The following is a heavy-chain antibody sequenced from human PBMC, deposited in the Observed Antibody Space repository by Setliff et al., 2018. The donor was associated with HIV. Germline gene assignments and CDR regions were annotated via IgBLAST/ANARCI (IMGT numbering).Heavy chain of an antibody. D-gene: IGHD3-10*01. Sequence: SETLSLTCGVSGYSISSGYYWGWIRRPPGKGLEWIGSIYHNGITYYNPSLKSRVTISVDTSQNQFSLNLNSVTAADTAVYYCARVLYGGGSWPFDYWGQGTLVTVSS. J-gene: IGHJ4*02. CDR3: ARVLYGGGSWPFDY. CDR2: IYHNGIT. CDR1: GYSISSGYY. V-gene: IGHV4-38-2*01.